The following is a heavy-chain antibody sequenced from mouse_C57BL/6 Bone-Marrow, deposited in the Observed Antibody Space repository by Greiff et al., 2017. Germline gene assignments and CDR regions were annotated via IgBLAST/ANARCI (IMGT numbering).Heavy chain of an antibody. J-gene: IGHJ3*01. CDR1: GFNIKDDY. CDR2: INPGNGDT. V-gene: IGHV14-4*01. Sequence: VQLQQSGAELVRPGASVKLSCTASGFNIKDDYMHWVKQRPEQGLEWIGWINPGNGDTKYASKFQGKATITADTSSNTSYLQLSSLTSEDTAVYYCTTGYYGSSTGAYWGQGTLVTVSA. D-gene: IGHD1-1*01. CDR3: TTGYYGSSTGAY.